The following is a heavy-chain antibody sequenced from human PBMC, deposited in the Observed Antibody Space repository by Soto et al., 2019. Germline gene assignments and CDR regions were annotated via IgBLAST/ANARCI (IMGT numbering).Heavy chain of an antibody. CDR3: ASGYSSSWYFDY. CDR1: GGTFSSYA. J-gene: IGHJ4*02. V-gene: IGHV1-69*13. Sequence: ASVKVSCKASGGTFSSYAISWVRQAPGQGLEWMGGIIPIFGTANYAQKFQGRVTITADESTSTAYMELSSLRSEDTAVYYCASGYSSSWYFDYWGQGTLVTVSS. D-gene: IGHD6-13*01. CDR2: IIPIFGTA.